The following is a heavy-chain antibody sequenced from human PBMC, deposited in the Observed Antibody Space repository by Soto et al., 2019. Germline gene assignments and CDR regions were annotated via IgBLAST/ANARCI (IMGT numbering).Heavy chain of an antibody. CDR3: ARGREWELPDY. CDR1: GFTFSSYA. V-gene: IGHV3-64*01. Sequence: EVQLVESGGGLVQPGGSLRLSCAASGFTFSSYAMHWVRQAPGKGLEYVSAISSNGGSTYYANSVKGRFTISRDNSKNTLYLQMGSLRAEDMAVYYCARGREWELPDYWGQGTLVTVSS. J-gene: IGHJ4*02. D-gene: IGHD1-26*01. CDR2: ISSNGGST.